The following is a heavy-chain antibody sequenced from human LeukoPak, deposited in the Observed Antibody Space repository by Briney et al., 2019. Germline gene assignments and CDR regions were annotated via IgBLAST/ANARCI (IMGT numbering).Heavy chain of an antibody. D-gene: IGHD6-19*01. V-gene: IGHV1-69*13. CDR2: IIPIFGTA. CDR1: GGTFSSYA. CDR3: ARDLYSSGRNYYYYGMDV. J-gene: IGHJ6*02. Sequence: GASVKVSCKASGGTFSSYAISWVRQAPGQGLEWMGGIIPIFGTANYAQKFQGRVTITADESTSTAYMELSSVRSEDTAVYYCARDLYSSGRNYYYYGMDVWGQGTTVTVSS.